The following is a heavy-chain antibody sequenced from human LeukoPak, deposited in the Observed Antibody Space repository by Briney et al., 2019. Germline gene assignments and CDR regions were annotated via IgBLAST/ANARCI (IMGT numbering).Heavy chain of an antibody. Sequence: PSETLSLTCTVSGYSISSGYYWDWIRQPPGKGLQWIGNIYPSGSTYYNPSLKSRVAISVDTSKNHFSLKLSSVTAADTAVYYCARSGSAPGYRSPHFDYWGQGILVPVSS. CDR2: IYPSGST. D-gene: IGHD3-9*01. J-gene: IGHJ4*02. V-gene: IGHV4-38-2*02. CDR3: ARSGSAPGYRSPHFDY. CDR1: GYSISSGYY.